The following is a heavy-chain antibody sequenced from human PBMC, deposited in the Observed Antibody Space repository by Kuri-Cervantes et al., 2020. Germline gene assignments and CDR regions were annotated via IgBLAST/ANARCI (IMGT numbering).Heavy chain of an antibody. CDR1: GFTFSSYA. CDR2: ISGSGGST. V-gene: IGHV3-23*01. D-gene: IGHD5-24*01. Sequence: GESLKISCAASGFTFSSYAMSWVRQAPGKGLEWVSAISGSGGSTYYADSVKGRFTISRDNSKNTLYLQMNSLRAEDTAVYYCARVLRSALGAFDIWGQGTMVTVSS. J-gene: IGHJ3*02. CDR3: ARVLRSALGAFDI.